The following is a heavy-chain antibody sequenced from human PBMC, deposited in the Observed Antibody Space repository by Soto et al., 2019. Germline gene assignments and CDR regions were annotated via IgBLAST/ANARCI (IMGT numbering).Heavy chain of an antibody. CDR2: TYYRSNWRH. Sequence: PSQTLSLTCAISVYSVSSNTAAWNWIRSSPSRGLECLGRTYYRSNWRHDYAVSVKSRITVNPDTSKNHFSLQLNSVTPDDTAVYYCARGVAGSGFESWGQGTLVTVSS. D-gene: IGHD6-19*01. CDR3: ARGVAGSGFES. V-gene: IGHV6-1*01. J-gene: IGHJ4*02. CDR1: VYSVSSNTAA.